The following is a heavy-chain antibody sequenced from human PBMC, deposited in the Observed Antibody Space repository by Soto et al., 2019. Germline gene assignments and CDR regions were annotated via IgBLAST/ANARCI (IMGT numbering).Heavy chain of an antibody. Sequence: PSEPLSLTCTVSGGSISSSSYYWGRIRQPPGKGLEWIGSIYYSGSTYYNPSLKSRVTISVDTSKNQFSLKLSSVTAADTAVYYCARHAVLAAAAPYYYYGMDVWGQGTTVTVSS. CDR3: ARHAVLAAAAPYYYYGMDV. V-gene: IGHV4-39*01. D-gene: IGHD6-13*01. CDR2: IYYSGST. J-gene: IGHJ6*02. CDR1: GGSISSSSYY.